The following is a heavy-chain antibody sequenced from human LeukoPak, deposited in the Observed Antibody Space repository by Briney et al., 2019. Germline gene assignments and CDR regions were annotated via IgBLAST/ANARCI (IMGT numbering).Heavy chain of an antibody. CDR3: ARGFYGSGSPFDY. CDR2: INHSGST. V-gene: IGHV4-34*01. CDR1: GGSFSGYY. D-gene: IGHD3-10*01. J-gene: IGHJ4*02. Sequence: SETLSLTCAVYGGSFSGYYWSWIRQPPGKGLEWIGEINHSGSTNYNPSLKSRVTLSVDTSKNQFSLKLSSVTAADTAVYYCARGFYGSGSPFDYWGQGTLVTVSS.